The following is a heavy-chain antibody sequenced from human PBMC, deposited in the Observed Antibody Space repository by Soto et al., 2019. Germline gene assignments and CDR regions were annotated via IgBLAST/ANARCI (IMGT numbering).Heavy chain of an antibody. CDR2: ISHDGNER. CDR3: AKDVEKKQIDYHIEY. D-gene: IGHD3-22*01. J-gene: IGHJ4*02. CDR1: GFDFGSFG. V-gene: IGHV3-30*18. Sequence: PGGSLRLSCAASGFDFGSFGIHWFRQSPGRGLDWVAVISHDGNERKYADSVKGRFTISRDNSKDTLYLQMYSLRPDDTAIYYCAKDVEKKQIDYHIEYWGQGSLVIVSS.